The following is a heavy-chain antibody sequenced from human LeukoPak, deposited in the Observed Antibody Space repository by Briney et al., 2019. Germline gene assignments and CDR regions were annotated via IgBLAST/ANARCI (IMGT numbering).Heavy chain of an antibody. CDR3: AKDRSGTWSYDL. D-gene: IGHD2-15*01. CDR2: IWYDGNSK. V-gene: IGHV3-30*18. J-gene: IGHJ5*02. Sequence: QPGRSLRLSSAASGFTFSSYAMHWVRQAPGKGLEWVTIIWYDGNSKHYADSVKGRFTISRDNSKSTLYLQMDSLRVEDTAVYYCAKDRSGTWSYDLWGQGTLVTVSS. CDR1: GFTFSSYA.